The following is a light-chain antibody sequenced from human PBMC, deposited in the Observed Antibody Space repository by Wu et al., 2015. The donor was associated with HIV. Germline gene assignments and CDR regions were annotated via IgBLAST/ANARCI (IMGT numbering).Light chain of an antibody. V-gene: IGKV3-20*01. Sequence: ENVLTQSPGSLSLSPGERATLSCRASQSISTSYLAWYQQKPGQAPRLLIYGASNRATGIPDRFSGSGSGTDFTLTISRLQPEDFAAYYCQQYGSPYSFGQGTKLEIK. CDR3: QQYGSPYS. J-gene: IGKJ2*03. CDR1: QSISTSY. CDR2: GAS.